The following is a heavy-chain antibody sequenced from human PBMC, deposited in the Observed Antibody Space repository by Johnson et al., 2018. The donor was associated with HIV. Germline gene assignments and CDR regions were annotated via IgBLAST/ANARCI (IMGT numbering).Heavy chain of an antibody. D-gene: IGHD4-17*01. CDR3: ARDPPVTTTHNAFDI. J-gene: IGHJ3*02. CDR2: IWFDGIPT. Sequence: QVQLVESGGGVVQPGRSLRLSCEASGFTFRDYGMHWVRQAPGKGLEWVAVIWFDGIPTYYANPVQGRFPISRDNSKNTLYLQMNSLRAEDTAVYYCARDPPVTTTHNAFDIWGQGTMVTVSS. V-gene: IGHV3-33*01. CDR1: GFTFRDYG.